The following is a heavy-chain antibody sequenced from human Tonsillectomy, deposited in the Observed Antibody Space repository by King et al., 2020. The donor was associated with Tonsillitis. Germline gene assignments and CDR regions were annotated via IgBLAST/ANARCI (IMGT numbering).Heavy chain of an antibody. Sequence: QLVQSGGGLVQPGGSLRLSCAASGFTVSSYSMNWVRQAPGKGLEWVSYISSSGSTIYYADSVMGRFIISRDNAKNSLYLQMDSLRAEDTAVYYCARDHYGDYGLDYWGQGTLATVSS. CDR1: GFTVSSYS. CDR2: ISSSGSTI. D-gene: IGHD4-17*01. V-gene: IGHV3-48*01. CDR3: ARDHYGDYGLDY. J-gene: IGHJ4*02.